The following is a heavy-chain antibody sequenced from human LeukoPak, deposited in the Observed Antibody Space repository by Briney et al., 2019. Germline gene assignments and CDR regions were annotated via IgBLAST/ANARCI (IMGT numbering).Heavy chain of an antibody. V-gene: IGHV1-24*01. CDR2: FDPEDGET. D-gene: IGHD3-10*01. J-gene: IGHJ4*02. CDR3: ATPIPPPIRGSGSYWPLGY. Sequence: ASVKVSCKVSGYTLTELSMHWVRQAPGKGLEWMGGFDPEDGETIYAQKFQGRVTMTEDTSTDTAYMELSSLRSEDTAVYYCATPIPPPIRGSGSYWPLGYWGQGTLVTVSS. CDR1: GYTLTELS.